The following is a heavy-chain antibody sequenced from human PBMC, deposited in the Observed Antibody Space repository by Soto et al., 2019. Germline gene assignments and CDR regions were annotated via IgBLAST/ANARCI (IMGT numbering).Heavy chain of an antibody. CDR1: GGTFSTSG. CDR3: ARASAVVCGGGNFFRLDSSFAS. V-gene: IGHV1-69*01. CDR2: IIPLFGTP. Sequence: QVQLVQSGAEVRKPGSSVKLSCKTSGGTFSTSGLSWVRQAPGQGLEWMGGIIPLFGTPKYGRKFQDRDSITAEERGPRVYMELSSPRSDDTAVYYCARASAVVCGGGNFFRLDSSFASWGKGSVVMVSP. D-gene: IGHD2-21*01. J-gene: IGHJ5*01.